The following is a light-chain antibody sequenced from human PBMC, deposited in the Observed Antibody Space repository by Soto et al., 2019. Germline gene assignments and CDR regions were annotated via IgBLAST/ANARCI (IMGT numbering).Light chain of an antibody. J-gene: IGKJ2*01. CDR1: QSVSSN. CDR2: GAS. Sequence: EIVMTQSPATLSVSPGERATLSCRASQSVSSNLAWYQQKPGQAPRLLIYGASTRATGIPARFSGSGSGTEFTLTISSLQSEDFAFYYCPQYNNWPPTFGQGTKLEIK. CDR3: PQYNNWPPT. V-gene: IGKV3-15*01.